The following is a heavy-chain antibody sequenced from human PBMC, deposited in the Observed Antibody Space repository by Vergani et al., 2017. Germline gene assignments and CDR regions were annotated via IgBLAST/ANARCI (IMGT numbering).Heavy chain of an antibody. V-gene: IGHV4-39*01. CDR2: IYYSGST. Sequence: QLQLQESGPGLVKPSETLSLTCTVSGGSISSSSYYWGWIRQPPGKGLEWIGSIYYSGSTYYNPSLKSRVTISVDTSKNQFSLKLSSVTAADTAVYYCARAGGGEKSSGWYAELYYYYYMDVWGKGTTVTVSS. D-gene: IGHD6-19*01. CDR1: GGSISSSSYY. CDR3: ARAGGGEKSSGWYAELYYYYYMDV. J-gene: IGHJ6*03.